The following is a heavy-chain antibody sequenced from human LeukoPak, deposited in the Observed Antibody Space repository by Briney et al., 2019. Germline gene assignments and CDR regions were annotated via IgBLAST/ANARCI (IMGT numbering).Heavy chain of an antibody. CDR2: ISSSSSYI. V-gene: IGHV3-21*01. J-gene: IGHJ4*02. CDR1: GFTFNSYR. CDR3: ARVDEAVAGTDY. Sequence: NSGGSLRLSCAASGFTFNSYRMNWVRQAPGKGLEWVSSISSSSSYIYYADSVKDRFTISRDNAKNTLYLQMKSLRAEDTAVYYCARVDEAVAGTDYWGQGTLVTVSS. D-gene: IGHD6-19*01.